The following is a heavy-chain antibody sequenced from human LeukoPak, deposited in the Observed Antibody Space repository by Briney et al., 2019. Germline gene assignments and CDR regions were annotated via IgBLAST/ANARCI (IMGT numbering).Heavy chain of an antibody. J-gene: IGHJ4*02. CDR3: AHSGAYYYDSSGFDY. D-gene: IGHD3-22*01. CDR2: IYWDDDK. Sequence: SGPTLVKPTQTLTLTCTFSGFPLSTSGVGVGWIRQPPGKALEWLTLIYWDDDKRYSPSLKSRLTITKDTSKNQVVLTMTNMDPVDTATYFCAHSGAYYYDSSGFDYWGQGTLVTVSS. CDR1: GFPLSTSGVG. V-gene: IGHV2-5*02.